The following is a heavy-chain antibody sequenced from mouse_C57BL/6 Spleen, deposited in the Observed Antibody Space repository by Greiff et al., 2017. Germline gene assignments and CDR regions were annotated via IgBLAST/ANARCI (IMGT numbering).Heavy chain of an antibody. CDR3: AREARFAY. CDR2: INPNNGGT. J-gene: IGHJ3*01. Sequence: EVQLQQSGPELVKPGASVKISCKASGYTFTDYYMNWVKQSHGKSLEWIGDINPNNGGTSYNQKFKGKATLTVDKSSSTAYMELRSLPSEDSAVYDCAREARFAYWGQGTLVTVSA. V-gene: IGHV1-26*01. CDR1: GYTFTDYY.